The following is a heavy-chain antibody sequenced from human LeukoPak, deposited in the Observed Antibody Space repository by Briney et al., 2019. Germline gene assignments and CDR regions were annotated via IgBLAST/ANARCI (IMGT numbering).Heavy chain of an antibody. CDR2: INPSGGST. V-gene: IGHV1-46*01. D-gene: IGHD3-10*01. J-gene: IGHJ6*03. CDR3: ARQRYYYGSGSYYMYYYYYMDV. CDR1: GYTFTSYY. Sequence: ASVKVSCKASGYTFTSYYMHWVRQAPGQGLEWMGIINPSGGSTSYAQKFQGRVTITADKSTSTAYMELSSLRSEDTAVYYCARQRYYYGSGSYYMYYYYYMDVWGKGTTVTVSS.